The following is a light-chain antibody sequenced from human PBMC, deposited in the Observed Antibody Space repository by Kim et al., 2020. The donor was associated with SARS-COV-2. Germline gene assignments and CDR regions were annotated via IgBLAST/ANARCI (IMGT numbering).Light chain of an antibody. Sequence: EIVLTQSPATLSLSPGEKATLSCRASESVSNYLAWYQQKPGQAPRLLTRDASYRATGVPARFSGSGSGTDFTLTISSLEPEDFAVYYCQQRSNWPLTYGGETKVDIK. CDR2: DAS. J-gene: IGKJ4*01. CDR1: ESVSNY. V-gene: IGKV3-11*01. CDR3: QQRSNWPLT.